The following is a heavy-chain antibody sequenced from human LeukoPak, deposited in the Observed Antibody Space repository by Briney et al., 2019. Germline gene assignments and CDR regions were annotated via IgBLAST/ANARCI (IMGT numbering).Heavy chain of an antibody. J-gene: IGHJ4*02. CDR3: AKDRGYCTNGVCPLFDY. Sequence: GGSLRLSCAASGFTFSSYAMSWVRQAPGKGLEWVSAISGSGGSTYYADSVKGRFTISRDNSKNTLYLQMNSLRAEDTAVYYCAKDRGYCTNGVCPLFDYWSQGTLVTVSS. D-gene: IGHD2-8*01. CDR2: ISGSGGST. CDR1: GFTFSSYA. V-gene: IGHV3-23*01.